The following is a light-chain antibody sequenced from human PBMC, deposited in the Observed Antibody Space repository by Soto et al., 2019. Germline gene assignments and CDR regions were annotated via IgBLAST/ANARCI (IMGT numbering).Light chain of an antibody. V-gene: IGKV1-5*01. CDR2: DAS. CDR3: QQYNSSPYT. CDR1: QSISSW. J-gene: IGKJ2*01. Sequence: DIQMTQSPSTLSASVGDRVTITCLASQSISSWFAWYQQKPGKAPKLLIYDASSLESGVPSRFSGSGSGTEFTLTISSLQPDDFATYYCQQYNSSPYTFGQGTKLEIK.